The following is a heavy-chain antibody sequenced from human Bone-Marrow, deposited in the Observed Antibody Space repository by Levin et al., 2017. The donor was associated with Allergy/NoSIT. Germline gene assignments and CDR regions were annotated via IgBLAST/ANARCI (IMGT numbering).Heavy chain of an antibody. Sequence: PGGSLRLSCQGSGYSFPNYWIGWVRQMPGKGLEWMGIIYPLDSDVTYSPSFQGQVTISADKSINTAYLQWSSLKPSDTAMYYCAREGDGGGFDPWGQGTLVTVPS. D-gene: IGHD2-15*01. CDR1: GYSFPNYW. J-gene: IGHJ5*02. V-gene: IGHV5-51*01. CDR2: IYPLDSDV. CDR3: AREGDGGGFDP.